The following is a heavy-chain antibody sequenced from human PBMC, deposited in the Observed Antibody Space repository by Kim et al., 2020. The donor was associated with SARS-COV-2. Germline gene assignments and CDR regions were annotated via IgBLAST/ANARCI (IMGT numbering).Heavy chain of an antibody. CDR3: ARRETVLRYFDWGFDP. Sequence: SETLSLTCTVSGGSISSSSYYWGWIRQPPGKGLEWIGSIYYSGSTYYNPSLKSRVTISVDTSKNQFSLKLSSVTAADTAVYYCARRETVLRYFDWGFDPWGQGTLVTVSS. CDR1: GGSISSSSYY. CDR2: IYYSGST. D-gene: IGHD3-9*01. J-gene: IGHJ5*02. V-gene: IGHV4-39*01.